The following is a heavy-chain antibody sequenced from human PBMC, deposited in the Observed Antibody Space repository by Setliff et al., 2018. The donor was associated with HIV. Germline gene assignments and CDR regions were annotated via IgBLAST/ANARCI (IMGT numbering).Heavy chain of an antibody. Sequence: PGGSLRLSCAASGFTFSPYWMHWVRQAPGKGLVWVSRINSDGTSTTYAESVKGRFTISRDNAKNSLYLQMNSLRAEDTAVYYCATGRLRATPPFDNWGQGTLVTVSS. CDR1: GFTFSPYW. J-gene: IGHJ4*02. CDR3: ATGRLRATPPFDN. D-gene: IGHD1-26*01. V-gene: IGHV3-74*03. CDR2: INSDGTST.